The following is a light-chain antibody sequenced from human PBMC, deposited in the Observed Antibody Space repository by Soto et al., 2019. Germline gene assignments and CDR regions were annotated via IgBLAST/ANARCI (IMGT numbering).Light chain of an antibody. J-gene: IGKJ4*01. CDR3: QQYNNWPVT. CDR1: QSVTSN. V-gene: IGKV3-15*01. Sequence: EIVMTQSPATLSVSPGERVTFSCRASQSVTSNLAWYQHKPGQAPRLLIYGASTGATGIPARFSGSGSVTEFTLTINSLQSEDFAIYYCQQYNNWPVTLGGGTKV. CDR2: GAS.